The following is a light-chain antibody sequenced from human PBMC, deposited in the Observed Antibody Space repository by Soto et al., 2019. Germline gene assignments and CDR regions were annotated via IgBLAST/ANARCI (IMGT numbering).Light chain of an antibody. CDR2: NSY. V-gene: IGLV1-44*01. CDR1: SSNIGSKT. J-gene: IGLJ1*01. Sequence: QSALTQPPSASGTPGQRVTISCSGSSSNIGSKTVNWYQQLPGTVPKLLIYNSYQRPSGVPDRFSASKSGTSASLAISGLQSEDEADYYCSSWDASLNGHVFGTGTKVTVL. CDR3: SSWDASLNGHV.